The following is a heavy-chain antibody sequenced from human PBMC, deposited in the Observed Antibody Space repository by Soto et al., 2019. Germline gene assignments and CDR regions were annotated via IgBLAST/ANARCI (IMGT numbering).Heavy chain of an antibody. CDR3: AAVAGFYYYGMDV. Sequence: KVSCKASGGTFSSYAISWVRQAPGQGLEWMGRIIPILGTANYAQKFQGRVTITRDMSTSSAYMELSSLRSEDTAVYYCAAVAGFYYYGMDVWGQGTTVTVSS. CDR1: GGTFSSYA. J-gene: IGHJ6*02. V-gene: IGHV1-69*04. CDR2: IIPILGTA. D-gene: IGHD6-19*01.